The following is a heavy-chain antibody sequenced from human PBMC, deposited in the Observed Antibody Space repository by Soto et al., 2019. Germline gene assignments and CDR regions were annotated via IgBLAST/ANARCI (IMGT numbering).Heavy chain of an antibody. J-gene: IGHJ6*02. V-gene: IGHV4-61*01. CDR2: IYNSGST. CDR3: ARPLYSYGPRDV. D-gene: IGHD5-18*01. Sequence: QVQLQESGPGLVKPSETLSLTCTVSGGSVSSGSYYWSWLRQPPGKGLEWIGYIYNSGSTNYNPSLKSRVTISVDTSKNQFSLKLSSVTAADTAVYYCARPLYSYGPRDVWGQGTTVTVSS. CDR1: GGSVSSGSYY.